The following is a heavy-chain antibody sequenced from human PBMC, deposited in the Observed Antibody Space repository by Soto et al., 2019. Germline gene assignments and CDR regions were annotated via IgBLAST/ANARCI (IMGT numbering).Heavy chain of an antibody. J-gene: IGHJ6*02. CDR1: GFTFSNAW. CDR2: IKSKTNGGTT. V-gene: IGHV3-15*07. Sequence: GGSLRLSCAASGFTFSNAWMNWVRQAPGKGLEWVGRIKSKTNGGTTDYAAPVKGRFTISRDDSKTTLYLQINSLKTEDTAVYYCTTQYFDWSLGYYYYGMDVWGQGTTVTVSS. D-gene: IGHD3-9*01. CDR3: TTQYFDWSLGYYYYGMDV.